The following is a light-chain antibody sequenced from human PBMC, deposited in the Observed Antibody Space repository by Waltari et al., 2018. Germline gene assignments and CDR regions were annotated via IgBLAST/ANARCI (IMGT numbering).Light chain of an antibody. V-gene: IGKV1-27*01. CDR1: QGISNY. CDR2: STS. J-gene: IGKJ1*01. CDR3: QKYNSAPRT. Sequence: SLSASVGDRVTITCRASQGISNYLAWYQQKPGIVPKLLIYSTSTLQSGVPSRFSGSGSGTDFTLTISSLQPEDVATYYCQKYNSAPRTFGQGTKVEIK.